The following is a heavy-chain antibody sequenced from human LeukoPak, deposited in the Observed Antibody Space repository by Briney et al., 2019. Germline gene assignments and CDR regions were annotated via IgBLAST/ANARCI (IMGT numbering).Heavy chain of an antibody. Sequence: ASVKVSCKASGYTFHTYAMNWVRQAPGHGLEWTGWINTNSGDPTYAQDFTGRFAFSLDTSVSTAYLEISGLRTEDTAVYFCARHLGGNLHYSYYYMDVWGKGTTVAVSS. V-gene: IGHV7-4-1*02. CDR1: GYTFHTYA. CDR3: ARHLGGNLHYSYYYMDV. D-gene: IGHD4-23*01. CDR2: INTNSGDP. J-gene: IGHJ6*03.